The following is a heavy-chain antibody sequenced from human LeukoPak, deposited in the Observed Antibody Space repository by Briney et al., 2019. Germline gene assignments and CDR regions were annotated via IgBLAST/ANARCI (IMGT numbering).Heavy chain of an antibody. V-gene: IGHV1-46*01. J-gene: IGHJ4*02. CDR2: INPSGGST. CDR3: ARDWSCGGDCYSFDY. D-gene: IGHD2-21*02. CDR1: GYTFTSYY. Sequence: GVSVTVSCKASGYTFTSYYMHWVRQAPGQGLEWMGIINPSGGSTSYAQKFQGRVTMTRDTSTSTVYMELSSLRSEDTAVYYCARDWSCGGDCYSFDYWGQGTLVTVSS.